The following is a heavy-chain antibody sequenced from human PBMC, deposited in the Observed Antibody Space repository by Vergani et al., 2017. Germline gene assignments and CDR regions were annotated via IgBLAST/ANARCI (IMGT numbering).Heavy chain of an antibody. Sequence: QVQLVESGGGVVQPGRSLRLSCAASGFTFGDHGIHWVRRAPGKGLEWVALISYDGTNKSYTNSVRGRFTISRDNSKSTLFLQMNSLRVEDMAVYYCARDRGDWRYSRYFYNYYMDVWGKGTTVTVSS. CDR2: ISYDGTNK. J-gene: IGHJ6*03. CDR1: GFTFGDHG. V-gene: IGHV3-30-3*01. CDR3: ARDRGDWRYSRYFYNYYMDV. D-gene: IGHD2-8*02.